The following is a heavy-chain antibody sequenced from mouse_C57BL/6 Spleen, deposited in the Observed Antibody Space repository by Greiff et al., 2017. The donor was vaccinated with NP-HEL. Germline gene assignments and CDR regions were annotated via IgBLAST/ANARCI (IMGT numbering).Heavy chain of an antibody. J-gene: IGHJ2*01. CDR1: GYAFSSSW. CDR2: IYPGDGDT. V-gene: IGHV1-82*01. D-gene: IGHD2-4*01. CDR3: ARGGYDYVFDY. Sequence: VQLQQSGPELVKPGASVKISCKASGYAFSSSWMNWVKQRPGKGLEWIGRIYPGDGDTNYNGKFKGKATLTADKSSSTAYMQLSSLTSEDSAVYFCARGGYDYVFDYWGQGTTLTVSS.